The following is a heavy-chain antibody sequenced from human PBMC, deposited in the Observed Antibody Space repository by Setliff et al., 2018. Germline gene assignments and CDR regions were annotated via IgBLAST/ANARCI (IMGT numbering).Heavy chain of an antibody. D-gene: IGHD3-22*01. CDR1: GYTFTNYW. CDR3: ARWLFGDYFDY. V-gene: IGHV5-51*01. Sequence: GESLKISCRGSGYTFTNYWIGWVRQMPGKGLEWMGIIYPGDSDTRYSPSFQGQVTISADKSISTAYLQWSSLKASDTAMYYCARWLFGDYFDYWGQGTLVTVSS. CDR2: IYPGDSDT. J-gene: IGHJ4*02.